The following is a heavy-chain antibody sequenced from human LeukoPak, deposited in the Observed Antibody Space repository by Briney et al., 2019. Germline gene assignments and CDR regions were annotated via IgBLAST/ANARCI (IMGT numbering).Heavy chain of an antibody. D-gene: IGHD2-21*02. V-gene: IGHV1-18*01. CDR2: ISAYNGNT. J-gene: IGHJ5*02. CDR1: GYTFTSYG. Sequence: ASVKVSCKASGYTFTSYGISWVRQAPGQGLEWMGWISAYNGNTNYAQKLQGRVTMTTDTSTSTAYMELSSLRSEDTAVYYCALYCGGDCHSSWFDPWGQGTLVTVSS. CDR3: ALYCGGDCHSSWFDP.